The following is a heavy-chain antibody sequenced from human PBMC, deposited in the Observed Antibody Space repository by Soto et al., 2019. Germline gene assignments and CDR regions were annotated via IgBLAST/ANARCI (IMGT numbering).Heavy chain of an antibody. CDR1: GFTFSNYA. Sequence: EVQLLESGGGLLQPGGSLRLSCVASGFTFSNYAMYWVRQAPGKGLEWVSAISDRGDTTHYADSVKGRFTISRDTSKNTLYLQLNTLRADDTAVYYCAKDKPGTTSFDYWGQGTLVTVSS. CDR2: ISDRGDTT. CDR3: AKDKPGTTSFDY. V-gene: IGHV3-23*01. D-gene: IGHD1-1*01. J-gene: IGHJ4*02.